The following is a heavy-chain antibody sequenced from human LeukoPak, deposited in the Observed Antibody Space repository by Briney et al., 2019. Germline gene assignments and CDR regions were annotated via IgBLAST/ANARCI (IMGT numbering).Heavy chain of an antibody. CDR3: ARDLRTFYGMDL. D-gene: IGHD1-14*01. CDR2: ITSNSNT. CDR1: GFSFSIYS. J-gene: IGHJ6*02. Sequence: GGSLRLSCAASGFSFSIYSMRWVRQAPGKGLEWVSYITSNSNTRYADSVKGRFTVSRDNAQNSPFLQMDSLRGEDTAVYYCARDLRTFYGMDLWGQGTTVTVSS. V-gene: IGHV3-21*06.